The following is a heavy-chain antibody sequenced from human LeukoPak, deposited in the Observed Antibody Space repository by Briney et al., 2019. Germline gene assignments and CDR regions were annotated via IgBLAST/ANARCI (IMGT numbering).Heavy chain of an antibody. V-gene: IGHV4-30-4*01. Sequence: SETLSLTCTVSGGSISSGDSYWSWIRQPPGKGLEWIGYIYYSGSTYYNPSLKSRVTISVDTSKNQFSLKLSSVTAADTAVYYCARAYYGSGSPGGNFDYWGQGTLVTVSS. CDR2: IYYSGST. CDR1: GGSISSGDSY. J-gene: IGHJ4*02. D-gene: IGHD3-10*01. CDR3: ARAYYGSGSPGGNFDY.